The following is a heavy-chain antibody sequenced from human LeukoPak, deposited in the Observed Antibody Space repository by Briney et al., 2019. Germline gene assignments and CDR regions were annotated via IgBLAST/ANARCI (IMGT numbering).Heavy chain of an antibody. CDR1: GGSISSGGYS. Sequence: SETLSLTCVISGGSISSGGYSWSWIRRSPGKGLEWIGEINHSGSTNYNPSLESRVTISVDTSKNQFSLKLSSVTAADTAVYYCARLTKQWLASRWNAFDIWGQGTMVTVSS. V-gene: IGHV4-30-2*06. CDR2: INHSGST. CDR3: ARLTKQWLASRWNAFDI. J-gene: IGHJ3*02. D-gene: IGHD6-19*01.